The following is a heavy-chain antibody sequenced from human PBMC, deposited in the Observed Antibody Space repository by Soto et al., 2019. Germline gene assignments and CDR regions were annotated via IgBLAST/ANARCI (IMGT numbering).Heavy chain of an antibody. CDR1: GFPFRNHA. Sequence: GGSLRLSCSASGFPFRNHALHWVRQAPGKRLEYVSGISGNGVDVDYAASVNSRFTISRDNSKNTLYLQMTSLTTEDTAIYYCVRDSSYTVTYDYWGQGTLVTVSS. J-gene: IGHJ4*02. D-gene: IGHD4-17*01. CDR2: ISGNGVDV. CDR3: VRDSSYTVTYDY. V-gene: IGHV3-64D*08.